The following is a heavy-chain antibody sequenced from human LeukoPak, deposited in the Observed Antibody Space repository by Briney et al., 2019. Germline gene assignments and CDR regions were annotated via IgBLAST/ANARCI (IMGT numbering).Heavy chain of an antibody. D-gene: IGHD1-26*01. CDR3: ARDPDSSYEWGPFDP. CDR2: TYYRSKLNT. CDR1: GDSVSSNSAS. V-gene: IGHV6-1*01. J-gene: IGHJ5*02. Sequence: SQTLSLTCAISGDSVSSNSASWNWSRQSPSRGLEWLGRTYYRSKLNTDYSLSVKGRITINPDTSKNQFSLYLNSVTPEDTAVYYCARDPDSSYEWGPFDPRGQGTLVTVSS.